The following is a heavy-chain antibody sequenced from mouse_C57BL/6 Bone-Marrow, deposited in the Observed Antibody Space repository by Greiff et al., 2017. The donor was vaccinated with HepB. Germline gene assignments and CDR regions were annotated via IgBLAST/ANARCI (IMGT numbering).Heavy chain of an antibody. V-gene: IGHV5-6*01. Sequence: EVMLVESGGDLVKPGGSLKLSCAASGFTFSSYGMSWVRQTPDKRLEWVATISSGGSYTYYPDSVKGRFTFSSDNAKNTLYRQMSSLKTEYTAMYYCARRRSNYMLWYFDVWGTGTTVTVSS. CDR2: ISSGGSYT. CDR3: ARRRSNYMLWYFDV. CDR1: GFTFSSYG. D-gene: IGHD2-5*01. J-gene: IGHJ1*03.